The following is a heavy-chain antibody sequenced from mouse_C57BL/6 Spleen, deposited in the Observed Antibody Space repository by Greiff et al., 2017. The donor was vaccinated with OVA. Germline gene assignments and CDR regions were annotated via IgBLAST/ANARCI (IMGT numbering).Heavy chain of an antibody. V-gene: IGHV1-26*01. CDR1: GYTFTDYY. Sequence: VQLQQSGPELVKPGASVKISCKASGYTFTDYYMNWVKQSHGKSLEWIGDINPNNGGTSYNQKFKGKATLTVDKSSSTAYMELRSLTSEDSAVYYCARRGRLSWYFDVWGTGTTVTVSS. J-gene: IGHJ1*03. CDR2: INPNNGGT. CDR3: ARRGRLSWYFDV.